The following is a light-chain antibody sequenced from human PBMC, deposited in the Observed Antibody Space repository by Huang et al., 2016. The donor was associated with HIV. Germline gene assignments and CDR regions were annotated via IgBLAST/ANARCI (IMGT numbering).Light chain of an antibody. CDR2: AAS. J-gene: IGKJ1*01. V-gene: IGKV1-17*03. CDR3: LQHHGYPRT. Sequence: DIQLTQSPSAMSASVGDRVSITCRASQDISNYLAWFQQKPGGAPKRLIYAASSLQSGVPSRFSGSRSGTKFTLTISNLQPEDCATYYCLQHHGYPRTFGQGTNV. CDR1: QDISNY.